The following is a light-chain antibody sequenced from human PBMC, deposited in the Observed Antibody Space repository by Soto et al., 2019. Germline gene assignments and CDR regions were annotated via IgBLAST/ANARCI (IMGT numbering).Light chain of an antibody. CDR1: RSDIGGYSY. Sequence: QSVLTQPASVSGSPGQSITISCTGTRSDIGGYSYVSWYQQHPGKAPKLIIYEVSVRPSGVSNRFSGSKSGNTASLTISGLQAEDEADYYCSSYSSTSTVVFGGGTKVTVL. CDR2: EVS. J-gene: IGLJ3*02. V-gene: IGLV2-14*01. CDR3: SSYSSTSTVV.